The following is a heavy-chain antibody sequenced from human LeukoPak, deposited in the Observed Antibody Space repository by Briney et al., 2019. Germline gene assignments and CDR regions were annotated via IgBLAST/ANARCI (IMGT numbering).Heavy chain of an antibody. V-gene: IGHV4-39*07. D-gene: IGHD3-9*01. CDR1: GGSISSTTSY. CDR2: IYYTGST. Sequence: SGPTLVKPSETLSLTCTVSGGSISSTTSYWGWIRRPPGKGLQWIGSIYYTGSTYYNPSLKSRVTISVDTSKNQFSLKLSSVTAADRAVYYCARLRNFDNVYAFDYWGQGTLVTVSS. CDR3: ARLRNFDNVYAFDY. J-gene: IGHJ4*02.